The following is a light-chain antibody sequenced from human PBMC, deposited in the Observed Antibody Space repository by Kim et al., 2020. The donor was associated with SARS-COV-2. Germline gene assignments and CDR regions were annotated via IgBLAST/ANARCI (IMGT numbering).Light chain of an antibody. V-gene: IGLV7-43*01. J-gene: IGLJ2*01. CDR1: TGAVTSDCL. Sequence: QAVVTQEPSLTVSPGGTVTLTCASSTGAVTSDCLPNWFQQEPGQAPKALIYNTNNKHSWTPARFSGSLLGGKAALTVSGAQPEDEAEYHCLLQCDNTWTFGGGTKLTVL. CDR2: NTN. CDR3: LLQCDNTWT.